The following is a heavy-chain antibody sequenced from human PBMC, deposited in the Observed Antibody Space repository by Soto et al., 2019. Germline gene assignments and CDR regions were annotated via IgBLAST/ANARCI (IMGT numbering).Heavy chain of an antibody. J-gene: IGHJ3*01. Sequence: QVQLQESGPGLVKPSQTLSLTCTVSGGSISSGGYYWSWIRQHPGKGLEWIGYIYYSGSTYYNPSLMRRVTMSVATSKNQFSLQLSSVTAADTAVYYCARGSIVVVFAPGDAFDGWGQGTMVTVSS. CDR1: GGSISSGGYY. CDR3: ARGSIVVVFAPGDAFDG. D-gene: IGHD3-22*01. V-gene: IGHV4-31*03. CDR2: IYYSGST.